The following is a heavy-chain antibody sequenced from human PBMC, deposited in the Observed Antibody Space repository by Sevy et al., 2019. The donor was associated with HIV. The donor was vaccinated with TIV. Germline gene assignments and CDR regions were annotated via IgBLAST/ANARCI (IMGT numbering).Heavy chain of an antibody. CDR1: GFTFSSYA. D-gene: IGHD3-9*01. V-gene: IGHV3-23*01. CDR2: ISGSGGST. CDR3: AKSGDILNGAFDI. Sequence: GGSLRLSCAASGFTFSSYAMSWVRQAPGKGLEWVSAISGSGGSTYYADSVKGRFTISRDNSKNTLYLQMNSMGAEDTAVYYCAKSGDILNGAFDIWGQGTMVTVSS. J-gene: IGHJ3*02.